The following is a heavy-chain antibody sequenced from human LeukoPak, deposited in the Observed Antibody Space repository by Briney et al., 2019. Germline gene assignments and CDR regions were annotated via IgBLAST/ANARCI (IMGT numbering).Heavy chain of an antibody. CDR1: GYTFTSYD. CDR2: MNPNSGNT. CDR3: ARNRYYDFWSGYAPYYYYGMDV. J-gene: IGHJ6*02. Sequence: ASVKVSCKASGYTFTSYDINWVRQATGQGLEWMGWMNPNSGNTGYAQKFQGRVTMTRNTSISTAYMELSSLRSEDTAVYYCARNRYYDFWSGYAPYYYYGMDVWGQGTTVTVSS. V-gene: IGHV1-8*01. D-gene: IGHD3-3*01.